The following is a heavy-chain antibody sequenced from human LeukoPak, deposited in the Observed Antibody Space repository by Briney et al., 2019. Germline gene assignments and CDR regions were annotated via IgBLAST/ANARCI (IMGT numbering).Heavy chain of an antibody. CDR2: IYYSGST. Sequence: SETLSLTCTVSGGSISSGGYSWSWIRQHPGKGLEWIGYIYYSGSTYYNPSLKSRVTISVDTSKNQFSLKLSSVTAADTAVYYCARSPQGYYDSSGYLDYWGQGTLVTVSS. V-gene: IGHV4-31*03. J-gene: IGHJ4*02. CDR1: GGSISSGGYS. CDR3: ARSPQGYYDSSGYLDY. D-gene: IGHD3-22*01.